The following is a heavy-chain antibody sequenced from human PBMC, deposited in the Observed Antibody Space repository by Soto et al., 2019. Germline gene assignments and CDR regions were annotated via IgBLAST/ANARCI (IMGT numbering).Heavy chain of an antibody. Sequence: PGGSMRLSCAASGFTFSTYSMNWVRQAPGKGLEWVSSISSGTPYIYYADSVKGRFTISRDDAKNSLYLQMFSLRAEDTAVYYWARAVQPWSGFTAWGQGTLVTV. D-gene: IGHD3-3*01. CDR2: ISSGTPYI. V-gene: IGHV3-21*01. J-gene: IGHJ5*02. CDR1: GFTFSTYS. CDR3: ARAVQPWSGFTA.